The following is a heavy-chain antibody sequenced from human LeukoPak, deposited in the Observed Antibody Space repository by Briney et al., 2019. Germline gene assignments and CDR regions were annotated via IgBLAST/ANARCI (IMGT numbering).Heavy chain of an antibody. Sequence: GGSLRLSCAASGFTFSSYGMHWVRQAPGKGLEWVAVIWYDGSNKYYADSVKGRFTISRDNSKNTLYLQMNSLRAEDTAVYYCARDTGYGSGSPDYWGQGTLVTVSS. D-gene: IGHD3-10*01. CDR2: IWYDGSNK. J-gene: IGHJ4*02. CDR3: ARDTGYGSGSPDY. V-gene: IGHV3-33*01. CDR1: GFTFSSYG.